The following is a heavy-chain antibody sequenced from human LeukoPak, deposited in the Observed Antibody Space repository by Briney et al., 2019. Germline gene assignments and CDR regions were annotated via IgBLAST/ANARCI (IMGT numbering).Heavy chain of an antibody. CDR1: GDSISSSSYY. V-gene: IGHV4-39*07. J-gene: IGHJ4*02. D-gene: IGHD3-22*01. Sequence: SETPSLTCTVSGDSISSSSYYWGWIRQPPGKGLEWIGSLAYSGSTYYNPSLKSRVTISVDTSKNQFSLRLSSVTAADTAVYYCARRVYYDSRFDYWGQGTLVTVSS. CDR3: ARRVYYDSRFDY. CDR2: LAYSGST.